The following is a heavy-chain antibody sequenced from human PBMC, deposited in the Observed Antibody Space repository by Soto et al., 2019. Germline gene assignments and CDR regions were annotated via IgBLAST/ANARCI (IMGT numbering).Heavy chain of an antibody. Sequence: EVRLVESGGGLVQPGGSLRLSCEASGFTLGNSNMNWVRQAPGSGLEWVSFISVSGGATYYADSVKGRFTISRDIARNSLFLQMNSLRDEDTAVYYWARSRWDLTSRALDYWGQGTLVTVSS. CDR2: ISVSGGAT. J-gene: IGHJ4*02. CDR1: GFTLGNSN. CDR3: ARSRWDLTSRALDY. D-gene: IGHD1-26*01. V-gene: IGHV3-48*02.